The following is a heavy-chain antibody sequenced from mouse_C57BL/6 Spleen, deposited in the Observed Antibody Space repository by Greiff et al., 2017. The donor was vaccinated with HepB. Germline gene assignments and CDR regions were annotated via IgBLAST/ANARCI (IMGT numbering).Heavy chain of an antibody. V-gene: IGHV1-82*01. CDR1: GYAFSSSW. Sequence: QVQLKQSGPELVKPGASVKISCKASGYAFSSSWMNWVKQRPGKGLEWIGRIYPGDGDTNYNGKFKGKATLTADKSSSTAYMQLSSLTSEDSAVYFCAREGTMIKRYFDVWGTGTTVTVSS. D-gene: IGHD2-4*01. CDR2: IYPGDGDT. CDR3: AREGTMIKRYFDV. J-gene: IGHJ1*03.